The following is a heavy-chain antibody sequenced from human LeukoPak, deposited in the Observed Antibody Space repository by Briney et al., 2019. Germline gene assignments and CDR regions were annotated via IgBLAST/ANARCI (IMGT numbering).Heavy chain of an antibody. V-gene: IGHV3-64*01. CDR1: GFTFSSYA. J-gene: IGHJ4*02. CDR3: ARDASDIVVVPDAVGPFDL. Sequence: GGSLRLSCAASGFTFSSYAMYWVRRTPGKGLEYVSVISGNGVSTHYATSVKGRFTISRDNSKNTLYLQMGSLRAEDMAVYYCARDASDIVVVPDAVGPFDLWGQGTLVTVSS. CDR2: ISGNGVST. D-gene: IGHD2-2*01.